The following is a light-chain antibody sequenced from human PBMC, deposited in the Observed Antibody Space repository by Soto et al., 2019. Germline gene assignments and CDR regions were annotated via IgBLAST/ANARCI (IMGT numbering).Light chain of an antibody. J-gene: IGKJ5*01. CDR1: QDISNY. Sequence: DIQMTQSPPSLSVSVVDRVTITCQASQDISNYLHWFQQKPGKAPQLLIFDVSNLQTGVPSRFSGGGSGTDFALTISSLEPEDIATYYCQQYDSLPLTFGQGTRLEI. V-gene: IGKV1-33*01. CDR3: QQYDSLPLT. CDR2: DVS.